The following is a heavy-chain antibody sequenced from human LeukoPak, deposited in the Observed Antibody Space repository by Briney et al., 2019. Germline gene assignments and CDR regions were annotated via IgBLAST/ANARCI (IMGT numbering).Heavy chain of an antibody. CDR3: RGSGSIIDY. D-gene: IGHD3-10*01. CDR2: IKQDGSEK. J-gene: IGHJ4*02. V-gene: IGHV3-7*01. CDR1: GFTFSSYW. Sequence: PGGSLRLSCAASGFTFSSYWMSWVPPAPGKGLEWVANIKQDGSEKYDVESVKGRFTNSRDNAKNSPYLQMNSLRGEDTAVYYCRGSGSIIDYWGQGTLVTVSS.